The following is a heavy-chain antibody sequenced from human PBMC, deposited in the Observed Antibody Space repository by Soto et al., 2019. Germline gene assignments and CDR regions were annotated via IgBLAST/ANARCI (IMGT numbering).Heavy chain of an antibody. J-gene: IGHJ6*02. CDR2: ISGSGGST. D-gene: IGHD6-19*01. CDR1: GFTFSSYA. Sequence: GSLRLSCAASGFTFSSYAMSWVRQAPGKGLEWVSAISGSGGSTYYAGSVKGRFTMSRDNSRNTVFLQMNSLTAEDTAVYYCAKDPTYDSSGYYFYYGMDVWGQGTTVTVSS. CDR3: AKDPTYDSSGYYFYYGMDV. V-gene: IGHV3-23*01.